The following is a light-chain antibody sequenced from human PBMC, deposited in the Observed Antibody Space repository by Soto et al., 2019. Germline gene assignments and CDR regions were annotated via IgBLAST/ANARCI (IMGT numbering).Light chain of an antibody. Sequence: EMVLTRSPATGSWSRVGVGARGCRASPSVTNFLAWYQQKPGQAPRLLIYGAFNRATGIPARFSGSGSGTDFTLTISSLEPEDSAVYYCQQRNVWPPVTFGQGTKVDIK. CDR2: GAF. CDR1: PSVTNF. CDR3: QQRNVWPPVT. V-gene: IGKV3-11*01. J-gene: IGKJ1*01.